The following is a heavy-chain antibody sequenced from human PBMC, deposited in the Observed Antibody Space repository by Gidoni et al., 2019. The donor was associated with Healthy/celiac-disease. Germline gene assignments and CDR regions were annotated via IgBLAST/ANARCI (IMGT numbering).Heavy chain of an antibody. D-gene: IGHD4-17*01. CDR1: GLTCSTSA. Sequence: QVQLVEAGVGEVEPGRSLRLNCEASGLTCSTSAMHWVRQAAGKGLEWVAVISYDGSNKYYADSVKGRFTISRDNSKNTLYLQMNSLRAEDTAVYYCARETYGDYSVIYYGMDVWGQGTTVTVSS. CDR2: ISYDGSNK. V-gene: IGHV3-30-3*01. CDR3: ARETYGDYSVIYYGMDV. J-gene: IGHJ6*02.